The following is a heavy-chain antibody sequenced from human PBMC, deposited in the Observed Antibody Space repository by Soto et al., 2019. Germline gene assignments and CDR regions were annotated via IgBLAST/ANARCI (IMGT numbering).Heavy chain of an antibody. CDR1: GGTFSSYA. J-gene: IGHJ4*02. V-gene: IGHV1-69*01. CDR2: IIPIFGTA. D-gene: IGHD3-22*01. CDR3: ARVTSGYLFDY. Sequence: GASGKVSCKASGGTFSSYAISWVRQAPGHGLEWMGGIIPIFGTANYAQKFQGRVTITADESTSTDYMELSSLRSEDTAVYYCARVTSGYLFDYWGQVTLVIVSS.